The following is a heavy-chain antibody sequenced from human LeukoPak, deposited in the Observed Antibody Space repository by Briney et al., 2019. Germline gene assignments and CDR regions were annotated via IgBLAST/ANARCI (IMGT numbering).Heavy chain of an antibody. D-gene: IGHD3-22*01. Sequence: SETLSLTCTVSGGSISSSSYYWGWIRQPPGKGLEWIGSIYYSGSTYYNPSLKSRVTISVDTSKNQFSLKLSSVTAADTAVYYCARDPITMIVMGGAFDIWGQGTMVTVSS. CDR2: IYYSGST. J-gene: IGHJ3*02. CDR1: GGSISSSSYY. V-gene: IGHV4-39*07. CDR3: ARDPITMIVMGGAFDI.